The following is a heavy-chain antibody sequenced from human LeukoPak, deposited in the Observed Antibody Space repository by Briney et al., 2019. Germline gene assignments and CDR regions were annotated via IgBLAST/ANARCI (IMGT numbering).Heavy chain of an antibody. CDR1: GGSFSGYY. V-gene: IGHV4-34*01. Sequence: SETLSLTCAVYGGSFSGYYWSWIRQPPGKGLEWIGEINHSGSTNYNPSLKSRVTISVDTSKNQFSLKLSSVTAADTAVYYCARGYRSRTRVVPYSSSWPSQRPGNDAFDIWGQGTMVTVSS. J-gene: IGHJ3*02. CDR2: INHSGST. D-gene: IGHD6-13*01. CDR3: ARGYRSRTRVVPYSSSWPSQRPGNDAFDI.